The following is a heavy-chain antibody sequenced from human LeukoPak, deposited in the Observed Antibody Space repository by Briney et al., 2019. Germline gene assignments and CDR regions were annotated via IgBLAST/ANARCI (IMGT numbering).Heavy chain of an antibody. Sequence: PGGSLRLSCTASGFTFSSYWMSWVRQAPGKGLEWVANIKQDGSEKDYVDSVKGRFTISRDNAKNSLYLQMNSLRAEDTAVYSCARYCGGDCYGMDIWGQGTTVTVPS. V-gene: IGHV3-7*01. CDR1: GFTFSSYW. CDR3: ARYCGGDCYGMDI. CDR2: IKQDGSEK. D-gene: IGHD2-21*01. J-gene: IGHJ6*02.